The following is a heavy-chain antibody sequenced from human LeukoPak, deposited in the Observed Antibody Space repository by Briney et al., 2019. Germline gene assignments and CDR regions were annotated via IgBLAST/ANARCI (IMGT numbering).Heavy chain of an antibody. CDR3: ATKGTGLSDY. V-gene: IGHV3-23*01. CDR2: ISISGGST. CDR1: GFTFSDYY. Sequence: GGSLRLSCVASGFTFSDYYMSWIRQAPGKGLEWVSGISISGGSTYYADSVKGRFTISRDNSKNTLYLQMNGLRAEDTAAYYCATKGTGLSDYWGQGTLVTVSS. D-gene: IGHD1-1*01. J-gene: IGHJ4*02.